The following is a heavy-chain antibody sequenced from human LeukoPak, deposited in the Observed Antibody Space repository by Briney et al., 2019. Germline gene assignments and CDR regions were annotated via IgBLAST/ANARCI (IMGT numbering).Heavy chain of an antibody. CDR2: ISYDGGNK. CDR3: ARGLQLSPFDY. CDR1: GFTFSSYV. V-gene: IGHV3-30-3*01. D-gene: IGHD5-24*01. Sequence: PGGSLRLSCAASGFTFSSYVMHWVRQAPGKGLEWVAVISYDGGNKYYAGSVKGRFTISRDNSKNTLYLQMNSLRADDTAVYYCARGLQLSPFDYWGQGTLVTVSS. J-gene: IGHJ4*02.